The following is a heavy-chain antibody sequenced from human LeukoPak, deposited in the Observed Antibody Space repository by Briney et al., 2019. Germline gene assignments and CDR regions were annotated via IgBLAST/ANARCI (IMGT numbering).Heavy chain of an antibody. Sequence: GGSLRLSCAASGFTFSSYWRHWVRQAPGKVLVLVSRINGDGSRTNCADSVKGRFNISRDNAENTLYLQMNSLRVEDTAVYYCTRDFDAATGSWGQGTLVTVSS. J-gene: IGHJ5*02. CDR2: INGDGSRT. D-gene: IGHD3-9*01. V-gene: IGHV3-74*01. CDR3: TRDFDAATGS. CDR1: GFTFSSYW.